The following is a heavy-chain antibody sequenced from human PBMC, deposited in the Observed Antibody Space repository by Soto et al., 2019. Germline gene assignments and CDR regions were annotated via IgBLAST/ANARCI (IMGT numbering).Heavy chain of an antibody. CDR2: ISYDGRNK. D-gene: IGHD2-2*01. Sequence: QVQLVESGGGVVQPGRSLRLSCAASGFTFSSYGMHWVRQAPGKGLEWVAVISYDGRNKYYADSVKGRFTISRDNSKNTLYLQMNSLRAEDTAGYYCAKDPGNCSSTGCPYNWFDPWGEGTLVTFSS. J-gene: IGHJ5*02. V-gene: IGHV3-30*18. CDR3: AKDPGNCSSTGCPYNWFDP. CDR1: GFTFSSYG.